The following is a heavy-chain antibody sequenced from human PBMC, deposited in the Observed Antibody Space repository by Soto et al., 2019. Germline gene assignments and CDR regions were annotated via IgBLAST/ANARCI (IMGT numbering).Heavy chain of an antibody. CDR3: ARGSPKNGNWFDP. CDR2: INHSGST. D-gene: IGHD3-10*01. Sequence: SETLSLTCAVYGGSFSGYYWSWIRQPPGKGLEWIGEINHSGSTNYNPSLKSRVTISVDTSKNQFSLKLSSVTAADTAVYYCARGSPKNGNWFDPWGQGNLVTFSS. V-gene: IGHV4-34*01. CDR1: GGSFSGYY. J-gene: IGHJ5*02.